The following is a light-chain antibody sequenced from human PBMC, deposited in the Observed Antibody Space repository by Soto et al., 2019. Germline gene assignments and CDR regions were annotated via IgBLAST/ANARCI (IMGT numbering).Light chain of an antibody. CDR2: EVS. CDR3: SSYTSSSTHV. Sequence: QSALTQPASVSGSPGQSITISCTGTSXDVGGYNYVSWYQQHPGKAPKLMIYEVSNRPSGVSNRFSGSKSGNTASLTISGLQAEDEADYYSSSYTSSSTHVFGTGTRSPS. CDR1: SXDVGGYNY. V-gene: IGLV2-14*01. J-gene: IGLJ1*01.